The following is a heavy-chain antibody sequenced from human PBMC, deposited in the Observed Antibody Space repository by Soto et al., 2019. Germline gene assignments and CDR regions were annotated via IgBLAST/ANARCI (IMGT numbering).Heavy chain of an antibody. D-gene: IGHD4-17*01. CDR3: ARDLHDYGDFVAFDY. CDR2: IIPILGIA. J-gene: IGHJ4*02. Sequence: SVKVSCKASGGTFSSYTISWVRQAPGQGLEWMGRIIPILGIANYAQKFQGRVTITADKSTSTAYMELSSLRSEDTAVYYCARDLHDYGDFVAFDYWGQGTLVTSPQ. CDR1: GGTFSSYT. V-gene: IGHV1-69*04.